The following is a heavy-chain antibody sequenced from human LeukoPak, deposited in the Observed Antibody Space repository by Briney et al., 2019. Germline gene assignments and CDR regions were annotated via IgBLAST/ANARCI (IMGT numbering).Heavy chain of an antibody. CDR3: AREYNWNADYYYYMDV. CDR1: GFTFSSYS. J-gene: IGHJ6*03. D-gene: IGHD1-1*01. Sequence: PGGSLRLSCAASGFTFSSYSMNWVRQAPGKGLEWVSYISSGSSTIYYADSAKGRFTISRDNAKNSLYLQMNTLRAEDTGVYYCAREYNWNADYYYYMDVWGKGTTVTVSS. V-gene: IGHV3-48*04. CDR2: ISSGSSTI.